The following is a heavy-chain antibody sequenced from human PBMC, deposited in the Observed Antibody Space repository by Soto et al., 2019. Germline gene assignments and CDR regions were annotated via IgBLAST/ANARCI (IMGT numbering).Heavy chain of an antibody. Sequence: VASVKVSCKASGGSFSSYVISWVRQAPGQGLEWVGGIIPIFRTVNYAQKFQGRVTITADESTSTAYMELSSLRSEDTAVYYCASPGGDSGGFYYSMDVWGQGTTVTVSS. V-gene: IGHV1-69*13. CDR1: GGSFSSYV. CDR3: ASPGGDSGGFYYSMDV. D-gene: IGHD2-21*01. J-gene: IGHJ6*02. CDR2: IIPIFRTV.